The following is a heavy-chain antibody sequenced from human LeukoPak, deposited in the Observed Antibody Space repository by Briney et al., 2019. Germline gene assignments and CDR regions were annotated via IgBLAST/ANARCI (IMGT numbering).Heavy chain of an antibody. CDR3: ARDRDAFDI. CDR1: GGSISSYY. V-gene: IGHV4-59*01. CDR2: IYYSGST. J-gene: IGHJ3*02. Sequence: PSETLSLTCTVSGGSISSYYWSWIRQPPGKGLEWIGYIYYSGSTNYNPSLKSRVTISVDTSKNQFSLKLSSVTAADTAVYYSARDRDAFDIWGQGTMVTVSS.